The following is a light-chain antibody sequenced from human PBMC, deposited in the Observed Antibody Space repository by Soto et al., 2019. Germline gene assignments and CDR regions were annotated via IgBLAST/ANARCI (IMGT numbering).Light chain of an antibody. CDR1: QSVSTY. Sequence: DIVLTQSPATLSLSPGDRATLSCMASQSVSTYLAWFTKTPGQAPRLLIYDASNRATGIPARLSASGSGTDFTLTITRLEPEDFAMYYCQQRRSWPRTFGQGTKVDIK. V-gene: IGKV3-11*01. CDR2: DAS. CDR3: QQRRSWPRT. J-gene: IGKJ1*01.